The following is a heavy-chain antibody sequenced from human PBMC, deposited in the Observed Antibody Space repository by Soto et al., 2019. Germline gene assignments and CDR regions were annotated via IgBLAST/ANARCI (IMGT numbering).Heavy chain of an antibody. J-gene: IGHJ4*02. CDR3: ASELVPADIEVY. D-gene: IGHD2-2*01. V-gene: IGHV1-69*13. Sequence: ASVKVSCKASGGTFSSYAISWVRQAPGQGLEWMGGIIPIFGTANYAQKFQGRVTITADESTSTAYMELSSLRSEDTAVYYCASELVPADIEVYWGQGNLVTVSS. CDR2: IIPIFGTA. CDR1: GGTFSSYA.